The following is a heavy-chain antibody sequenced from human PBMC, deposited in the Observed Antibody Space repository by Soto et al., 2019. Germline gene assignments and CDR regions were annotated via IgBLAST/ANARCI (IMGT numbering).Heavy chain of an antibody. Sequence: GGSLRLSCAASGFTFKNYAMSWVRQAPGKGLEWVSVIRDSDGTFYADSVKGRFTISRDNSKNTLFLQMNSLRAEDTAVYYCAPPYMGAVGYWGQGTLVTVSS. D-gene: IGHD1-26*01. CDR1: GFTFKNYA. CDR3: APPYMGAVGY. V-gene: IGHV3-23*01. CDR2: IRDSDGT. J-gene: IGHJ4*02.